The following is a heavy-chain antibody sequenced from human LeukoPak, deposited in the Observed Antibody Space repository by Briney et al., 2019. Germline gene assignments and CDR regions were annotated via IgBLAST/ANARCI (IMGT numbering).Heavy chain of an antibody. Sequence: PSETLSLTCTVSGGSISSYYWTWIRQPPGKGLEWIGCLSYSGSTNYNPSLKSRVTISVDTSKKQFSLKLSSVTAADTAVYYCARRHVQYTESSDPYYFDYWGQGTLVTVSS. CDR2: LSYSGST. J-gene: IGHJ4*02. CDR1: GGSISSYY. V-gene: IGHV4-59*01. D-gene: IGHD1-1*01. CDR3: ARRHVQYTESSDPYYFDY.